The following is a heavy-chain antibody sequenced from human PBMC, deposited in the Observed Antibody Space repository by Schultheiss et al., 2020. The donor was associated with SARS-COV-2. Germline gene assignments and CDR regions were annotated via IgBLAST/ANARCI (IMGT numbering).Heavy chain of an antibody. Sequence: GGSLRLSCAASGFTFSSYAMSWVRQAPGKGLEWVSAISGSGGSTYYADSVKGRFTISRDNAKNSLYLQMNSLRGEDTAVYYCARGGLTHSDVWSAYIPDYALDVWGQGTTVTVSS. J-gene: IGHJ6*02. V-gene: IGHV3-23*01. D-gene: IGHD3-3*01. CDR1: GFTFSSYA. CDR2: ISGSGGST. CDR3: ARGGLTHSDVWSAYIPDYALDV.